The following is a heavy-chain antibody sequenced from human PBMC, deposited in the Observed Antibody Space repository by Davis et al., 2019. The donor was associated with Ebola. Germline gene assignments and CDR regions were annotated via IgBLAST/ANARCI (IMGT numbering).Heavy chain of an antibody. CDR3: AREVSSDFWSGYFDY. Sequence: HTGGSLRLSCAASGFTFSSYWMHWVRQAPGKGLVWVSRINSDGSSTSYADSVKGRFTISRDNAKNSLYLQMNSLRAEDTAVYYCAREVSSDFWSGYFDYWGQGTLVTVSS. CDR1: GFTFSSYW. CDR2: INSDGSST. D-gene: IGHD3-3*01. V-gene: IGHV3-74*01. J-gene: IGHJ4*02.